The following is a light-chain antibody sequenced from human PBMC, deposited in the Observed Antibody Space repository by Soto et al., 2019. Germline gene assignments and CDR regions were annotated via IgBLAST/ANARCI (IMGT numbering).Light chain of an antibody. CDR1: QSISRN. V-gene: IGKV1-39*01. CDR2: AAS. Sequence: DIQMTQSPSSLSASVGDRVTITCRASQSISRNLNWYQHKPGKAPQLLIYAASSLQNGVPSRFSGGGSGTEFTLGISSLQPEDVGTYYCQQSYTTASITFGQGTRLEIK. CDR3: QQSYTTASIT. J-gene: IGKJ5*01.